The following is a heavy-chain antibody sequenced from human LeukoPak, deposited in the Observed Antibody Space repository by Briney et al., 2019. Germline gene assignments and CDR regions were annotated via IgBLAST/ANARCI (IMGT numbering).Heavy chain of an antibody. V-gene: IGHV4-4*07. CDR3: ARENSGSYREFDY. CDR1: GSFISSYY. CDR2: IYTSGST. Sequence: PSETLSLTCTVSGSFISSYYWSWIRQPAGKGLEWIGCIYTSGSTNYNASLKSRVSMSVDTSKNQFSLKLSSVTAADAAVFYCARENSGSYREFDYWGQGTLVTVSS. J-gene: IGHJ4*02. D-gene: IGHD1-26*01.